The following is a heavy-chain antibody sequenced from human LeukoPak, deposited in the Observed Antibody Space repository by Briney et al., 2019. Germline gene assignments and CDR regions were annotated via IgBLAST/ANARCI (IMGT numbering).Heavy chain of an antibody. CDR3: ARDDFEHSVHYGMDV. V-gene: IGHV4-4*07. Sequence: SETLSLTCSVSGGSISSYYWSWIRQPAGKGLEWIGRVHRSGDTNYNPSLKSRLTMSVATSKNQISLRLRSVSAADTAVYYCARDDFEHSVHYGMDVWGQGTTVTVSS. J-gene: IGHJ6*02. CDR2: VHRSGDT. CDR1: GGSISSYY. D-gene: IGHD3-9*01.